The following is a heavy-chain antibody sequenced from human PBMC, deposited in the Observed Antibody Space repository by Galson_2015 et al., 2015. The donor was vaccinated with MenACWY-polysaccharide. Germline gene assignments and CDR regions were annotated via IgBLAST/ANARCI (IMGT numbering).Heavy chain of an antibody. CDR1: GFTFSSYL. J-gene: IGHJ4*02. D-gene: IGHD2-8*01. CDR3: AKWSDAFDS. V-gene: IGHV3-7*01. Sequence: SLRLSCAASGFTFSSYLMSWVRQAPGKGLEWVAYLSQDGSGQTYVDSVRGRFTISRDNAKNSLYLQMDSLRVEDTAVYYCAKWSDAFDSWGQGTLVTVS. CDR2: LSQDGSGQ.